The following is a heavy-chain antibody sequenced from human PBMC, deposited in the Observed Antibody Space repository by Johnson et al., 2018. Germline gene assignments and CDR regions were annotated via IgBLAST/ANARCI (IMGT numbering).Heavy chain of an antibody. CDR1: GFTFSDYA. D-gene: IGHD2-15*01. Sequence: QVQLVQSGGGVVQPVGSLRLSCVASGFTFSDYAMHWVRQAPGTGLEWVAVMWNDGSNQYYADSVKDRFTISRDNSKTTLYLQMNSLRAEDTAVYHCARPHSSAYERAFDVWGRGTMVTVSS. CDR3: ARPHSSAYERAFDV. V-gene: IGHV3-33*01. CDR2: MWNDGSNQ. J-gene: IGHJ3*01.